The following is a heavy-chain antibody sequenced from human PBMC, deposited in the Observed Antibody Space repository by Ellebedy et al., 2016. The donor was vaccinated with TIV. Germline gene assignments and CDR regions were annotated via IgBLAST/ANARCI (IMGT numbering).Heavy chain of an antibody. CDR3: ARGGAGFDSMNRELSFDS. CDR1: GFTFSSYS. J-gene: IGHJ4*02. D-gene: IGHD1-26*01. V-gene: IGHV3-48*02. Sequence: GESLKISCAASGFTFSSYSMTWVRQAPGKGLQWVSAISGSGGSKYYADSVKGRFTISRDDAENSLYLQMNSLRDEDTALYYCARGGAGFDSMNRELSFDSWGQGTLVIVSS. CDR2: ISGSGGSK.